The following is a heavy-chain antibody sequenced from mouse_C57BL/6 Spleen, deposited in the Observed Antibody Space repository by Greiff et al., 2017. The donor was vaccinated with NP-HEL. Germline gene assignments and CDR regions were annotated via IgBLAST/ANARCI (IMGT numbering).Heavy chain of an antibody. CDR1: GYTFTDYY. J-gene: IGHJ1*03. Sequence: VQLQQSGAELVRPGASVKLSCKASGYTFTDYYINWVKQRPGQGLEWIARIYPGSGNTYYNEKFKGKATLTAEKSSSTAYMQLSSLTSEDSAVYFCAREDRYYYGSSYWYFDVWGTGTTVNVSS. V-gene: IGHV1-76*01. D-gene: IGHD1-1*01. CDR3: AREDRYYYGSSYWYFDV. CDR2: IYPGSGNT.